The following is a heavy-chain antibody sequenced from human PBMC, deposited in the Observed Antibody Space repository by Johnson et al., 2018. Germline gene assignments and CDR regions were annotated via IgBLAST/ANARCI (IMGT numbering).Heavy chain of an antibody. V-gene: IGHV3-74*01. Sequence: EVQLVESGGGLVQPGGSLRLSCAASGFTFSSHWMHWVRQAPGKGLVWVSRINYDGSITTYADSVKGRFTISRDNAKNTLYLQMNSLSAEDTAGYYCARDPGVGPYNARGFDIWGQGTLVTVSS. CDR1: GFTFSSHW. D-gene: IGHD5-24*01. J-gene: IGHJ3*02. CDR3: ARDPGVGPYNARGFDI. CDR2: INYDGSIT.